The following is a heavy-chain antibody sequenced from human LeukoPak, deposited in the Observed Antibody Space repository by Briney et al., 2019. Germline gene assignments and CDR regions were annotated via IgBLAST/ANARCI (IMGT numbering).Heavy chain of an antibody. CDR2: TNHSGST. V-gene: IGHV4-34*01. J-gene: IGHJ4*02. CDR1: GGSFSGYY. CDR3: ARSDKSGYYPFYFDY. Sequence: SETLSLTCAVYGGSFSGYYWSWIRQPPGKGLEWIGETNHSGSTNYNPSLKSRVTISVDTSKNQFSLKLSSVTAADTAVYYCARSDKSGYYPFYFDYWGQGTLVTVSS. D-gene: IGHD3-22*01.